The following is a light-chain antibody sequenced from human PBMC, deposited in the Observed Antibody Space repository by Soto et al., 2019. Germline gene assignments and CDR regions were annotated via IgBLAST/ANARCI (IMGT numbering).Light chain of an antibody. J-gene: IGKJ2*01. CDR3: QQYFNWRYT. Sequence: EIVMTQSPGTLSVSPGERATLSCRASQSISSNLAWYQQKPGQAPRLLIYGASTRATGIPARFSGSGSGTECTLTISSLQSEDFAVYYCQQYFNWRYTFGQGTRLEIK. CDR2: GAS. V-gene: IGKV3D-15*01. CDR1: QSISSN.